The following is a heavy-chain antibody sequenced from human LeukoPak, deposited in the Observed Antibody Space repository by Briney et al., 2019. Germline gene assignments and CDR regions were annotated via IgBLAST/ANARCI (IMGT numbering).Heavy chain of an antibody. D-gene: IGHD3-3*01. V-gene: IGHV3-23*01. CDR2: ISGSGGST. CDR3: ARPSVLRFLEWLYADNWFDP. Sequence: PGGSLRLSCAASGFTFSSYAMSWVRQAPGKGLEWVSAISGSGGSTYYADSVKGRFTISRDNSKNTLYLQMNSLRAEDTAVYYCARPSVLRFLEWLYADNWFDPWGQGTLVTVSS. J-gene: IGHJ5*02. CDR1: GFTFSSYA.